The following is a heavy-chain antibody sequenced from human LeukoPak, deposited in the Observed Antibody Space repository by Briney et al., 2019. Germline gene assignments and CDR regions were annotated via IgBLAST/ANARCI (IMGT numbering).Heavy chain of an antibody. CDR3: ARGQYYDLSVNP. CDR2: MNPNSGNT. Sequence: ASVKVSCKASGYTFTSYDINWARQATGQGLEWMGWMNPNSGNTGYAQKFQGRVTMTRNTSISTAYMELSSLRSEDTAVYYCARGQYYDLSVNPWGQGTLVTVSS. J-gene: IGHJ5*02. V-gene: IGHV1-8*01. CDR1: GYTFTSYD. D-gene: IGHD3-3*01.